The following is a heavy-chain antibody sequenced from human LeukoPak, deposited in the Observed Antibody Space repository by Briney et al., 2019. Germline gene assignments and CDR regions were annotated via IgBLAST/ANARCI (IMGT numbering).Heavy chain of an antibody. J-gene: IGHJ6*02. D-gene: IGHD5-18*01. Sequence: GGSLRLSCTASGFTVSSNYMSWVRQAPGKGLEWVSVIYSGGSTYYADSVKGRFTISRDNSKNTLYLQMNSLRAEDTAVYNCARYPQLWSSRGIYYYYGMDVWGQGTTVTVSS. V-gene: IGHV3-53*01. CDR2: IYSGGST. CDR3: ARYPQLWSSRGIYYYYGMDV. CDR1: GFTVSSNY.